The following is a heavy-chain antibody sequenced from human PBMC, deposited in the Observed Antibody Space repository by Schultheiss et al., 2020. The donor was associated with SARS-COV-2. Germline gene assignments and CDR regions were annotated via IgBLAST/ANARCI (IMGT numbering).Heavy chain of an antibody. CDR1: GGSISRSSYY. Sequence: SETLSLTCTVSGGSISRSSYYWGWIRQPPGKGLEWIGSISYSGSTDFHPSLKSRVTISVDTSKNQFSLKLSSVTAADTAVYYCASPSGSGSYYSFALWGRGTLVTVSS. V-gene: IGHV4-39*07. D-gene: IGHD1-26*01. CDR3: ASPSGSGSYYSFAL. J-gene: IGHJ2*01. CDR2: ISYSGST.